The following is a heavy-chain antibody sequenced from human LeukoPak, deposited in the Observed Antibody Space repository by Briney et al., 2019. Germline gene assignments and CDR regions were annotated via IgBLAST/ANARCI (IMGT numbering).Heavy chain of an antibody. Sequence: AVTVSRKPSGPTFTSYYMHWVRQAPAQGREGRGRITRSRGSKSYAQKFPGKVTMTGDTSTSTVYMELSSLRSEDTAVYYCARGGGDYFHYFDYWGQGPMVAVTS. D-gene: IGHD2/OR15-2a*01. CDR2: ITRSRGSK. V-gene: IGHV1-46*01. CDR3: ARGGGDYFHYFDY. CDR1: GPTFTSYY. J-gene: IGHJ4*02.